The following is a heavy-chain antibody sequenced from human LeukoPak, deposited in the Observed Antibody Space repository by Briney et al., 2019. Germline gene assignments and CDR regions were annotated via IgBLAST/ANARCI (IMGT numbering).Heavy chain of an antibody. CDR3: ATMNWNYGVADY. Sequence: ASVKVSCKASGYTFTGYYMHWVRQAPGQGLEWMGWINPNSGGTNYAQKFQGRVTMTRDTSISTAYMELSRLRSDDTAVYYCATMNWNYGVADYWGQGTLVTVSS. D-gene: IGHD1-7*01. CDR1: GYTFTGYY. V-gene: IGHV1-2*02. J-gene: IGHJ4*02. CDR2: INPNSGGT.